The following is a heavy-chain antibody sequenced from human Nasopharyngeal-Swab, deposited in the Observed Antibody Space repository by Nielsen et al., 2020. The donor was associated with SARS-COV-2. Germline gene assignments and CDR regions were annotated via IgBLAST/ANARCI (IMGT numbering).Heavy chain of an antibody. D-gene: IGHD5-24*01. V-gene: IGHV3-30-3*01. CDR2: ISYDGSNK. J-gene: IGHJ3*02. CDR1: GFTFSSYA. CDR3: AREGDGYPSGVDAFDI. Sequence: GESLKISCAASGFTFSSYAMHWVRQAPGKGLEWVAVISYDGSNKYYADSVKGRFTISRDNSKNTLYLQMNSLRAEDTAVYYCAREGDGYPSGVDAFDIWGQGTMVTVPS.